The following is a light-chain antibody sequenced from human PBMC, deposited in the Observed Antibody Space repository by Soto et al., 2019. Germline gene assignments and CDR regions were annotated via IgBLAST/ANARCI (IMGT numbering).Light chain of an antibody. J-gene: IGLJ2*01. CDR3: SSYTGSSTYVV. Sequence: QSALSQPASVSGSPGQSVTISCTGTSSDVGGYNYVSWYQQHPGKAPKLMIYDVSNRPSGVSNRFSGSKSANTASLTISGLQAEDDADYYCSSYTGSSTYVVFGGGTKLTVL. V-gene: IGLV2-14*01. CDR2: DVS. CDR1: SSDVGGYNY.